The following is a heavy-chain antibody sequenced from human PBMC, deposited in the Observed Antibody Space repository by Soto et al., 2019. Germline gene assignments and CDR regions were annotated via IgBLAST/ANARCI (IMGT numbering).Heavy chain of an antibody. CDR1: GFTFSSYT. Sequence: EVQLLESGGGLVQPGGSLRLSCAASGFTFSSYTMTWVRQAPGKGLEWVSLIGGGGDITYYADSVKGRFTISRDNSKNTLFMQMSSRRAADTAVYYCAKEPSYCCGGCYSLLDYWGQGTLVTVSS. V-gene: IGHV3-23*01. D-gene: IGHD2-21*02. CDR2: IGGGGDIT. J-gene: IGHJ4*02. CDR3: AKEPSYCCGGCYSLLDY.